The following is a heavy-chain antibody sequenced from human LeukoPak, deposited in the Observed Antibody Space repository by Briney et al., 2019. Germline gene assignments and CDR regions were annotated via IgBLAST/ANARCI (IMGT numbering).Heavy chain of an antibody. D-gene: IGHD4-17*01. CDR3: ARGTMTTVTYYFDY. CDR2: INHSGST. J-gene: IGHJ4*02. CDR1: GGSFSGYY. V-gene: IGHV4-34*01. Sequence: SETLSLTCAVYGGSFSGYYWSWIRQPPGKGLEWIGEINHSGSTNYNPSLKSRVTISVDTSKNQFSLKLSSVTAADTAIYYCARGTMTTVTYYFDYWGQGTLVTVSS.